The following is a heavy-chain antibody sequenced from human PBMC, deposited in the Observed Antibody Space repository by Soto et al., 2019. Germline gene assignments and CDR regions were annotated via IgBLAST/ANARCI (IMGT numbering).Heavy chain of an antibody. D-gene: IGHD3-10*01. J-gene: IGHJ6*02. Sequence: GESLKISCMGSGYRFTNYWIGWVRQMPGKGLEWMGIIDPGDSDTRYSPSFQGQVTISVDRSISTAYLQWSSLKASDTVMYYCAARVGSSPLYYYGVDVWGQGTTVTVSS. CDR1: GYRFTNYW. CDR3: AARVGSSPLYYYGVDV. CDR2: IDPGDSDT. V-gene: IGHV5-51*01.